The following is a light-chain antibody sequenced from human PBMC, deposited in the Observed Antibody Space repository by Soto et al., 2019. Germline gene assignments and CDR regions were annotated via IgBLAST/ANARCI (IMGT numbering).Light chain of an antibody. CDR2: DVN. V-gene: IGLV2-14*03. CDR1: STDVDGYDY. J-gene: IGLJ1*01. Sequence: QSVLTQPASVSGSPGQSITISCTGASTDVDGYDYVSWYQQHPGQAPKLMIYDVNNRPSGVSYRFSGSKSGDTASLTISGLQAGDDADYYCSSYTSSAPFYVFGTGTKVTVL. CDR3: SSYTSSAPFYV.